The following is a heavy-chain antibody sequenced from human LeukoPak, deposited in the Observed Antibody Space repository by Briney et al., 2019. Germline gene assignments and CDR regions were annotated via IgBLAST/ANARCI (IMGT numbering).Heavy chain of an antibody. D-gene: IGHD2-8*02. CDR2: ISSSGGST. V-gene: IGHV3-23*01. Sequence: PGGSLRLSCAASGFTFSSYAMSWVRQAPGKGLEWVSAISSSGGSTYYADSVKGRFTISRDNSKNTLYLQMNSLRAEDTAVYYCAKDTAGGLYYYYGMDVWGQGTTVTVSS. CDR1: GFTFSSYA. J-gene: IGHJ6*02. CDR3: AKDTAGGLYYYYGMDV.